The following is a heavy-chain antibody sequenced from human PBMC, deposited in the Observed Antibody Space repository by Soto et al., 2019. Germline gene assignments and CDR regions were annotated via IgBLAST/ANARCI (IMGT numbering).Heavy chain of an antibody. D-gene: IGHD1-26*01. CDR2: IKSKTDGGTT. CDR3: TTDLWVLHRYEYYYGMDF. J-gene: IGHJ6*02. Sequence: GGSLRLSCAASGFTFSNAWMNWVRQAPGKGLEWVGRIKSKTDGGTTDYAAPVKGRFTISRDDSKNTLYLQMNSLKTEDTAVYYCTTDLWVLHRYEYYYGMDFWGQGTTVPVAS. CDR1: GFTFSNAW. V-gene: IGHV3-15*07.